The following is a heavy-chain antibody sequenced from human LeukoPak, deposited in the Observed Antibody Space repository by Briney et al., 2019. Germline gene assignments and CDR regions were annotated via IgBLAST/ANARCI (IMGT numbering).Heavy chain of an antibody. CDR1: GYTFTSYA. D-gene: IGHD3-10*01. CDR3: ARVSTMVRGVITPDYYYYMDV. CDR2: INTNSGHP. Sequence: ASVKVSCKASGYTFTSYAMNWVRQAPGQGLEWMGWINTNSGHPTYAQGFTGRFVFSLDTSVSTAYLQISSLKAEDTAVYYCARVSTMVRGVITPDYYYYMDVWGKGTTVTVSS. V-gene: IGHV7-4-1*02. J-gene: IGHJ6*03.